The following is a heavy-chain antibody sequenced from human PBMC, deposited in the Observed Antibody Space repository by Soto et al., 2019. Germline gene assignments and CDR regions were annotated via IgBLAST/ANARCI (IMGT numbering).Heavy chain of an antibody. CDR2: IIPIFGTA. V-gene: IGHV1-69*06. CDR3: ASLQRVHYFDY. Sequence: SVKVSGKASGGTFSSYAISWVRQAPGQGLEWMGGIIPIFGTANYAQKFQGRVTITADKSTSTAYMELSSLRSEDTAVYYCASLQRVHYFDYWGQGTLVTVSS. CDR1: GGTFSSYA. J-gene: IGHJ4*02.